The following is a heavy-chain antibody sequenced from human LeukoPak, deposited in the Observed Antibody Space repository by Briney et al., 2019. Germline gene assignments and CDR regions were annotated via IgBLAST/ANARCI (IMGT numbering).Heavy chain of an antibody. D-gene: IGHD3-22*01. CDR3: ASSATMIVVAIWAFDI. CDR2: ISAYNCNT. Sequence: APVKVSYKASDSTFTSYGISWVRQAPRQGLEWMGWISAYNCNTNYAQKLQGRVTMTTDTSTSTAYMELRSLRSDDTAVYYCASSATMIVVAIWAFDIWGQGTMVTVSS. V-gene: IGHV1-18*01. J-gene: IGHJ3*02. CDR1: DSTFTSYG.